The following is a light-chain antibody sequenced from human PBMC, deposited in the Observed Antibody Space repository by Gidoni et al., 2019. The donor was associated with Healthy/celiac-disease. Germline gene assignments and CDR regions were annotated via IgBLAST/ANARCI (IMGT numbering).Light chain of an antibody. CDR3: QQYGSSPWP. J-gene: IGKJ1*01. Sequence: EIVLTQSPGTLSLSPGERATLSCRASQSVSSSYLAWYQQKPGQAPRLLIYGASSRATGIPDRFSGSGSGTDFTLTSSRLDPEDFAVYYCQQYGSSPWPFGQGTKVEIK. CDR1: QSVSSSY. V-gene: IGKV3-20*01. CDR2: GAS.